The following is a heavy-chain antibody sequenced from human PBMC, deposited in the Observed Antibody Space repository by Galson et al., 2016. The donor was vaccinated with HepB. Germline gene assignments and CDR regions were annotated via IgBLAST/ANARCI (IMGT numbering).Heavy chain of an antibody. D-gene: IGHD2-2*01. V-gene: IGHV4-34*12. CDR3: ARARYQLLDDRQSHYYYGMDG. CDR2: IIHSGTT. CDR1: GGTFSGYF. Sequence: SETLSLTCAVYGGTFSGYFWSWVRRPPGKGLEWIGEIIHSGTTNYNPSLKSRVTISVDTSKNQFSLRLSSVTAADTAVYYCARARYQLLDDRQSHYYYGMDGWGQETRVTVPS. J-gene: IGHJ6*01.